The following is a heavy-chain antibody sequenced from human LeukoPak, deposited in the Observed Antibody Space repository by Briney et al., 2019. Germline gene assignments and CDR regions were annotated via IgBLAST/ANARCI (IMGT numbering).Heavy chain of an antibody. CDR3: ARAEVIAIFDY. Sequence: PGGSLRLSCAASGFTVNSHYMNWVRQAPGKGLEWVSVIYSGGSTYYADSVKGRFTISRDNSKNMLYLQMSSLGIEDTAVYYRARAEVIAIFDYWGQGTLVTVSS. V-gene: IGHV3-66*02. CDR2: IYSGGST. D-gene: IGHD2-21*01. J-gene: IGHJ4*02. CDR1: GFTVNSHY.